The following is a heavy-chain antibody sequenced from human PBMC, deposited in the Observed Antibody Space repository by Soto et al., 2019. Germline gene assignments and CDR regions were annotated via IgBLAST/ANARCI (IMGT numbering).Heavy chain of an antibody. CDR3: ARAGDGSGLRYYYYYGMDV. J-gene: IGHJ6*02. D-gene: IGHD6-19*01. CDR2: INAGNGNT. V-gene: IGHV1-3*01. CDR1: GYTFTSYA. Sequence: ASVKVSCKASGYTFTSYAMHWVRQAPGQRFEWMGWINAGNGNTKYSQKFQGRVTITRDTSASTAYMELSSLRSEDTAVYYCARAGDGSGLRYYYYYGMDVWGQGTTVTVSS.